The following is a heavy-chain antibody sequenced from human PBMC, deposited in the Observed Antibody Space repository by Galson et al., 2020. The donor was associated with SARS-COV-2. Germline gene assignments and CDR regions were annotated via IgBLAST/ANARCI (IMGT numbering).Heavy chain of an antibody. Sequence: EGSLRLSCAASGFTFSTYSMPWVRQAPGKGLEWVAVISYDGSNKYYADSVKGRFTMSRDNSKNTLYLQMNSLRAEDKAVYYCARDKSGYSFLFDYWGLGTLVTVAS. CDR2: ISYDGSNK. V-gene: IGHV3-30*01. CDR1: GFTFSTYS. J-gene: IGHJ4*02. CDR3: ARDKSGYSFLFDY. D-gene: IGHD3-3*01.